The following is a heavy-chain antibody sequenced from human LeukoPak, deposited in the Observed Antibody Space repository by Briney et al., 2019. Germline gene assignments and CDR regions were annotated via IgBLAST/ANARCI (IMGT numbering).Heavy chain of an antibody. CDR1: GLPFSRYD. CDR2: IASAGDT. D-gene: IGHD3-10*01. V-gene: IGHV3-13*01. CDR3: VRGGETGFDY. J-gene: IGHJ4*02. Sequence: GGSLNLPCPAPGLPFSRYDWTWFPQATGKGLEWVSGIASAGDTFYVASVKGRFTISRENAKNSLYLQMNSLRAGDTAVYYCVRGGETGFDYWGQGTLVTVSS.